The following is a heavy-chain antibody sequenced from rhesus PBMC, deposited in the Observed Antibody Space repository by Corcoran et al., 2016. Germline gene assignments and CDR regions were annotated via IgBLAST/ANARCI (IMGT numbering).Heavy chain of an antibody. CDR2: INNGGGIT. J-gene: IGHJ4*01. D-gene: IGHD4-35*01. V-gene: IGHV3S5*01. CDR1: GFTFSSYG. CDR3: AKDEDYGNLLY. Sequence: EVQLVETGGGLVQPGGSLQLSCAAYGFTFSSYGMSWVRQAPGKGLEWVPAINNGGGITYYADAGKGRFTSFRDNSKNTLSLHMNSLRADDTAVYYCAKDEDYGNLLYWGQGVLVTVSS.